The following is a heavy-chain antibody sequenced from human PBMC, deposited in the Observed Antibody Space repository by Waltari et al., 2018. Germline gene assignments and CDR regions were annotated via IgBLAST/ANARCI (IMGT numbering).Heavy chain of an antibody. CDR1: AGSLSSYY. CDR2: IYYSGST. CDR3: ARVRGNGIAAAGTNWFDP. D-gene: IGHD6-13*01. V-gene: IGHV4-59*01. J-gene: IGHJ5*02. Sequence: QVQLQESGPGLVKPSETLSLTCTVSAGSLSSYYWSWIRPPPGKGLEWIGYIYYSGSTNYNPSLKSRVTISVDTSKNQFSLKLSSVTAADTAVYYCARVRGNGIAAAGTNWFDPWGQGTLVTVSS.